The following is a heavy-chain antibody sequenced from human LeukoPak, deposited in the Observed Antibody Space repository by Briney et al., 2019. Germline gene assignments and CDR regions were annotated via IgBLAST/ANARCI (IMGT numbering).Heavy chain of an antibody. J-gene: IGHJ5*02. V-gene: IGHV4-38-2*02. D-gene: IGHD2-2*01. CDR2: IYHSGDT. CDR1: GYSISSGYY. Sequence: SETLSLTCAVSGYSISSGYYWDWIRQPPGKGLEWIGSIYHSGDTYYNPSLKSRVTISVDTSKNQFPLKLSSVTAADTAVYYCARDRGQLLAYNWFDPWGQGTLVTVSS. CDR3: ARDRGQLLAYNWFDP.